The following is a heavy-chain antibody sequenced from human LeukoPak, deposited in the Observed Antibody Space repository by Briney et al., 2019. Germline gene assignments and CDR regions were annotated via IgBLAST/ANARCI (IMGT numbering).Heavy chain of an antibody. Sequence: SVKVSCKASGGTFSSYAISWVRPAPGQGLEWMGGIIPIFGTANYAQKFQGRVTITADKSTSTAYMELSSLRSEDTAVYYCAREQYYSDSSGPAGPIDYWGQGTLVTVSS. CDR2: IIPIFGTA. D-gene: IGHD3-22*01. CDR1: GGTFSSYA. J-gene: IGHJ4*02. CDR3: AREQYYSDSSGPAGPIDY. V-gene: IGHV1-69*06.